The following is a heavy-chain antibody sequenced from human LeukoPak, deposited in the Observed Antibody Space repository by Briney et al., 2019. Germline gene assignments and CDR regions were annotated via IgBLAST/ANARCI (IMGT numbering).Heavy chain of an antibody. V-gene: IGHV1-8*01. CDR3: ARVQGSGTSGSFDH. J-gene: IGHJ4*02. D-gene: IGHD1-26*01. CDR1: GYTFIGHD. CDR2: MDPNSGNT. Sequence: ASVKVSCKTSGYTFIGHDINWVRQATGQGLEWMGWMDPNSGNTGYAQRFQGRVTLTRSTSLSEAYMELTSLKFEDTAVYYYARVQGSGTSGSFDHWGQGTLVTVSS.